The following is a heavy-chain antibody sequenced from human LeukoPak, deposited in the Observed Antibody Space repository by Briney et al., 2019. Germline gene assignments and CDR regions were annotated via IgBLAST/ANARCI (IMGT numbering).Heavy chain of an antibody. J-gene: IGHJ4*02. CDR2: IYPRDGST. CDR1: GYIFTSNY. V-gene: IGHV1-46*01. CDR3: ARDQEGFDN. Sequence: ASVKVSCKASGYIFTSNYIHWVRQAPGQGLEWMGMIYPRDGSTSYAQRFQDRVTGTRDTSTSTVHMELSGLRSEDTAVYYCARDQEGFDNWGQGTKVTVSS.